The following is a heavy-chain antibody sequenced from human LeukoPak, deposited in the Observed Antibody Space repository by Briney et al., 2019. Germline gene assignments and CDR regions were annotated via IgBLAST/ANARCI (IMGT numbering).Heavy chain of an antibody. Sequence: SQTLSLTCTVSGASIRSGDYYWSWIRQPPGKGLEWIGYIYDSGSTYYNPSLKSRVTISVDTSKNQFSLKLSSVTAADTAVYYCASASYYYDSRAFDIWGQGTMVTVSS. CDR2: IYDSGST. V-gene: IGHV4-30-4*01. CDR3: ASASYYYDSRAFDI. D-gene: IGHD3-22*01. CDR1: GASIRSGDYY. J-gene: IGHJ3*02.